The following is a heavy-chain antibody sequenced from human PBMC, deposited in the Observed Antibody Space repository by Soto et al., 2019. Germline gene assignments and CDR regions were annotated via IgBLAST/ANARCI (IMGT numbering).Heavy chain of an antibody. Sequence: SETLSLTCTVFGGSISSGDYYWSWIRQHPGKGLEWIGYIYYSGSTYYNPSLKSRVTIPVDTSKNQFSLKLSSVTAADTAVYYCARAHYYHDSSPYFHYWGHRSPVTVSS. J-gene: IGHJ4*01. V-gene: IGHV4-31*03. CDR2: IYYSGST. D-gene: IGHD3-22*01. CDR1: GGSISSGDYY. CDR3: ARAHYYHDSSPYFHY.